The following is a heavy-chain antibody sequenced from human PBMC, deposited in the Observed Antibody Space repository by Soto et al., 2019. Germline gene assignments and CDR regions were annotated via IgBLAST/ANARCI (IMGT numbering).Heavy chain of an antibody. J-gene: IGHJ5*01. D-gene: IGHD3-10*01. CDR2: IYGDGRTT. Sequence: GGSLRLSCEAPGFIFSTTDMSWVRQAPGKGLEWDSTIYGDGRTTYYADSVRGRFSISRDNSKDMVYLQMDSLRVDDTAIYYCVKNSGWFNSWGQGSLVTVSS. V-gene: IGHV3-23*01. CDR1: GFIFSTTD. CDR3: VKNSGWFNS.